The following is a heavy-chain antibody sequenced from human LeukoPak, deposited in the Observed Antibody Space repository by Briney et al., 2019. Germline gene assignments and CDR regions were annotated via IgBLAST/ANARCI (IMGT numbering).Heavy chain of an antibody. J-gene: IGHJ5*02. Sequence: ASVKVSCKASGYTFTGYYMHWVRQAPGQGLEWMGWINPNSGGTNYAQKFQGRVTMTRDTSISTAYMELSRLRSDDTAVYYCARDAYCSSTSCYPNWFDPWGQGTLVTASS. CDR1: GYTFTGYY. D-gene: IGHD2-2*01. V-gene: IGHV1-2*02. CDR3: ARDAYCSSTSCYPNWFDP. CDR2: INPNSGGT.